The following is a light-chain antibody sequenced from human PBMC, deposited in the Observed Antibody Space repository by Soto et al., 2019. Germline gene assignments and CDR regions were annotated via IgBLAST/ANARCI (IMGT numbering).Light chain of an antibody. CDR2: KAS. CDR1: QTISSW. J-gene: IGKJ1*01. Sequence: DIQMTQSPSTLSGSVGDRVTITCRASQTISSWLAWYQQKPRKAPKLLIYKASTLKSGVPSRFSGSGSGTESTLTTRTLQPDEFATYYYQHNKSYSEAFGQGTKVELK. CDR3: QHNKSYSEA. V-gene: IGKV1-5*03.